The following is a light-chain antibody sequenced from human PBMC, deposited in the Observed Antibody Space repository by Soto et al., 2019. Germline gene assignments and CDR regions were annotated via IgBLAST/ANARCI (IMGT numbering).Light chain of an antibody. CDR2: EGI. CDR3: CSYVGATTYV. J-gene: IGLJ1*01. Sequence: QSVLTQPASVSGSPGQSITISCTGTGSTVGGFNVVSWYQQHPGKAPKVIIYEGIKRPSGVSNRFSGSNSGSTASLTISGLQAEDEADYYCCSYVGATTYVFGTGTKVTV. V-gene: IGLV2-23*01. CDR1: GSTVGGFNV.